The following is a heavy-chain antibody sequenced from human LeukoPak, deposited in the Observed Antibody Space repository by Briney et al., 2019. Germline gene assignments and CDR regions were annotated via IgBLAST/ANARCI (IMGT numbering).Heavy chain of an antibody. CDR2: ISVSGGST. CDR1: GFTLSNYA. D-gene: IGHD3-16*01. Sequence: PGGSLRLSCAASGFTLSNYAMSWVRQAPGNGLEWVSPISVSGGSTYYADSVKGRFTISRDNSKNTLYLQMNSLRAEDTAVYYCARVALGGDCLDYWGQGTLVTVSS. V-gene: IGHV3-23*01. CDR3: ARVALGGDCLDY. J-gene: IGHJ4*02.